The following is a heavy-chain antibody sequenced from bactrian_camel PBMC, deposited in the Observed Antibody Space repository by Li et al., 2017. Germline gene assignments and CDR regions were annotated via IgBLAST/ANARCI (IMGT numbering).Heavy chain of an antibody. CDR2: ILPGAGNT. Sequence: DVQLVESGGGSVQAGGSLRLSCEASGYTYKNNNCMGWFRQAPGKEREGVATILPGAGNTYYADSVNGRFTISRGDDKNTVYLQMNNLKPEDTAMYYCAADHVILATACSQKVNNPQFRYWAQGTQVTVS. J-gene: IGHJ6*01. D-gene: IGHD1*01. V-gene: IGHV3S40*01. CDR1: GYTYKNNN. CDR3: AADHVILATACSQKVNNPQFRY.